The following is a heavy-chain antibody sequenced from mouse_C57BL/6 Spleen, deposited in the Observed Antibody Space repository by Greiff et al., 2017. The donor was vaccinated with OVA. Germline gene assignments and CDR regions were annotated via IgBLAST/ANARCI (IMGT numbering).Heavy chain of an antibody. V-gene: IGHV3-6*01. D-gene: IGHD1-1*01. CDR1: GYSITSGYY. CDR3: AMGITTVVATTGTDY. CDR2: ISYDGSN. J-gene: IGHJ2*01. Sequence: EVQLVESGPGLVKPSQSLSLTCSVTGYSITSGYYWNWIRQFPGNKLEWMGYISYDGSNNYNPSLKNRISITRDTSKNQFFLKLNSVTTEDTATYYCAMGITTVVATTGTDYWGQGTTLTVSS.